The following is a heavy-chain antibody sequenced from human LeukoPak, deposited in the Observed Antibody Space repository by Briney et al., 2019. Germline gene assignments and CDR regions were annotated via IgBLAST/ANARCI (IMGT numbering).Heavy chain of an antibody. D-gene: IGHD6-13*01. CDR1: GFTFSSYG. CDR3: ARGGWASAAGKPTSGLGY. Sequence: GGSLRLSCAASGFTFSSYGMHWVRQAPGKGLEWVAVISYDGSNKYYADSVKGRFTISRDNSKNTLYLQMNSLRAEDTAVYYCARGGWASAAGKPTSGLGYWGQGTLVTVSS. V-gene: IGHV3-30*03. J-gene: IGHJ4*02. CDR2: ISYDGSNK.